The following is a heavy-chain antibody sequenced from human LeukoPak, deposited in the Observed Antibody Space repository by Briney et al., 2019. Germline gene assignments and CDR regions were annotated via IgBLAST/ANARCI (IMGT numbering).Heavy chain of an antibody. D-gene: IGHD5/OR15-5a*01. V-gene: IGHV3-30*12. CDR1: GFTFSSYG. CDR2: ISYDGSNK. Sequence: GGSLRLSCAASGFTFSSYGMHWVRQAPGKGLEWVAVISYDGSNKYYADSVKGRFTISRDNSKNTLYLEMNSLRAEDTAVYYCARSGRSTGLDIWGQGTMVTVSS. CDR3: ARSGRSTGLDI. J-gene: IGHJ3*02.